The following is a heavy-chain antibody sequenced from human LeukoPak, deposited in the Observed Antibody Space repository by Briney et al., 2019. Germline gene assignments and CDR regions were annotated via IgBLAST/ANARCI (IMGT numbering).Heavy chain of an antibody. D-gene: IGHD1-26*01. CDR1: GYTFTGYY. Sequence: ASVKVSCKASGYTFTGYYMHWVRQAPGQGLEWMGWINPNSGGTNYAQKFQGRVTMTRDTSISTAYMELSRLRSDDTAVYYCARPPSGSYYGEFDYWGQGTLVTVSS. CDR3: ARPPSGSYYGEFDY. V-gene: IGHV1-2*02. CDR2: INPNSGGT. J-gene: IGHJ4*02.